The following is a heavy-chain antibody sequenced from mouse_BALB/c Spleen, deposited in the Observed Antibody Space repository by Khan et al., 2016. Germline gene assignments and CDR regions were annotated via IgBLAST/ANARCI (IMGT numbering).Heavy chain of an antibody. CDR3: ARLMHYYAMDY. CDR1: GFTFTDYY. Sequence: EVELVESGGGLVKPGGSLRLSCATSGFTFTDYYMSWVRQPPGKALEWLGFIRNKANGYTIEYSASVKGRFTISRDNSQSILYLQMISLRSEDSATYYCARLMHYYAMDYWGQGTSATVAS. J-gene: IGHJ4*01. V-gene: IGHV7-3*02. CDR2: IRNKANGYTI.